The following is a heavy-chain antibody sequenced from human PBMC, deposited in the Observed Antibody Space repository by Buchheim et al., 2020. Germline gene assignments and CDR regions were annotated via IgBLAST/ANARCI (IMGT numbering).Heavy chain of an antibody. CDR3: ARDFGSDQGWFDP. CDR1: GFTFSSYW. V-gene: IGHV3-33*08. J-gene: IGHJ5*02. Sequence: VQLVESGGGLVQPGGSLRLSCAASGFTFSSYWMSWVRQAPGKGLEWVALIWYDGGNKYYADSVRGRFTISRDNSKNTLYLQMNSLRAEDTAIYYCARDFGSDQGWFDPWGQGTL. CDR2: IWYDGGNK. D-gene: IGHD3-16*02.